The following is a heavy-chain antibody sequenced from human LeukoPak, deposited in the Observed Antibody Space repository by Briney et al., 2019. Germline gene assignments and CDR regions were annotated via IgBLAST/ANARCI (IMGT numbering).Heavy chain of an antibody. CDR3: ARDQAYCGGDCYFDF. CDR1: GGSISSGSYY. V-gene: IGHV4-39*07. CDR2: IYHSGST. Sequence: SETLSLTCTVSGGSISSGSYYWGWIRQPPGKGLEWIGSIYHSGSTDYNPSLKSRVTISVDTSKNQFSLKLRSVTAADTAVYYCARDQAYCGGDCYFDFWGQGTLVTVSS. D-gene: IGHD2-21*02. J-gene: IGHJ4*02.